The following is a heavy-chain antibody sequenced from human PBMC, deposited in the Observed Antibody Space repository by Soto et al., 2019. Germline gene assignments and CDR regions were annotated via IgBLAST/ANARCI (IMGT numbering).Heavy chain of an antibody. CDR1: GFNFRTYA. D-gene: IGHD2-21*02. CDR2: IDDGNSA. CDR3: TKRPMCAGDCWYFDD. Sequence: EVRLLESGGGSEQPGGSLRLSCAASGFNFRTYAMYWVRQAPGKGLEWVSAIDDGNSAYYADSVKGRFIISRDNSRNTLYLQMDGLGVEDTAIYFCTKRPMCAGDCWYFDDWGQGILVTVSS. J-gene: IGHJ4*02. V-gene: IGHV3-23*05.